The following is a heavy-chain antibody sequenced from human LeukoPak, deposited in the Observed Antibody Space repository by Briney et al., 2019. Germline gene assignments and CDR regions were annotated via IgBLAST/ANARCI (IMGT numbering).Heavy chain of an antibody. D-gene: IGHD3-10*01. CDR2: ISGSGGST. Sequence: GGSLRLSCVASGFTSTTYAMSWVRQTPEKGLEWVSAISGSGGSTYYADSVKGRFTISRDNSKNTLYLQMNSLRAEDTAVYYCAKDRGFGEYFPFFYWGQGTLVTVSS. CDR3: AKDRGFGEYFPFFY. J-gene: IGHJ4*02. CDR1: GFTSTTYA. V-gene: IGHV3-23*01.